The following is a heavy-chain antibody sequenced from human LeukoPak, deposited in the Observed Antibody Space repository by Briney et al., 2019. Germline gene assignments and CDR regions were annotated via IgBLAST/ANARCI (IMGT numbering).Heavy chain of an antibody. J-gene: IGHJ4*02. CDR1: GGSFSGYY. D-gene: IGHD3-16*02. Sequence: KSSETLSLTCAVYGGSFSGYYWSWIRQPPGKWLEWIGEINHSGSTNYNPSLKSRVTISVDTSKNQFSLKLSSVTAADTAVYYCARGQYDYVWGSYRSDYWGQGTLVTVSS. CDR3: ARGQYDYVWGSYRSDY. CDR2: INHSGST. V-gene: IGHV4-34*01.